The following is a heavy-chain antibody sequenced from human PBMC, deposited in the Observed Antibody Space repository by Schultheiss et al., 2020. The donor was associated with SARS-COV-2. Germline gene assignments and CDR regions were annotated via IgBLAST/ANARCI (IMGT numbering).Heavy chain of an antibody. J-gene: IGHJ4*02. CDR3: AREVGLELPWATYYFDY. CDR1: GGSISSSSYY. Sequence: SETLSLTCTVSGGSISSSSYYWGWIRQPPGKGLEWIGEINHSGSTNYNPSLKSRVTISVDTSKNQFSLKLSSVTAADTAVYYCAREVGLELPWATYYFDYWGQGTLVTVSS. V-gene: IGHV4-39*07. CDR2: INHSGST. D-gene: IGHD1-7*01.